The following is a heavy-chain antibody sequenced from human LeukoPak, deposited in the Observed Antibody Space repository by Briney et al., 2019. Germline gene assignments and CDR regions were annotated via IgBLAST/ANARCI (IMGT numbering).Heavy chain of an antibody. CDR1: GYTFTGNY. Sequence: GASVKVSCKASGYTFTGNYMYWVRQAPGQGLEWMGWINPNSGGTNYAQKFQGRVTMTRDTSISTAYMELSRLRSDDTAVYYCARDLDIVVVPAAIPDYWGQGTLVTVSS. CDR2: INPNSGGT. D-gene: IGHD2-2*02. J-gene: IGHJ4*02. CDR3: ARDLDIVVVPAAIPDY. V-gene: IGHV1-2*02.